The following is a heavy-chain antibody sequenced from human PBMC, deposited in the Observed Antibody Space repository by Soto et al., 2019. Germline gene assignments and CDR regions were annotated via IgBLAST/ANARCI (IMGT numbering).Heavy chain of an antibody. V-gene: IGHV1-3*04. CDR3: ARAGDDCSAAKCYVIDY. Sequence: QVQLVQSGAEVKKPGASVKVSCKASGYTFTSYAMHWARQAPGQSLEWMGWINTGKGNTKYSQNFQGRVTITSDTSASTAYMDLSSLRSEDTAMYYCARAGDDCSAAKCYVIDYWGQGTLVTVSS. D-gene: IGHD2-2*01. J-gene: IGHJ4*02. CDR1: GYTFTSYA. CDR2: INTGKGNT.